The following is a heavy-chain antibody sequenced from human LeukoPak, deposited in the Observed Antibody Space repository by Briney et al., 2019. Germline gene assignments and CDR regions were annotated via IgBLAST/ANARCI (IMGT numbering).Heavy chain of an antibody. J-gene: IGHJ6*02. V-gene: IGHV1-2*02. CDR3: AREAMAIAAAGNYYYYGMDV. D-gene: IGHD6-13*01. CDR1: GYTFNGYY. CDR2: INPNSGGT. Sequence: ASVKVSCTASGYTFNGYYMHWVRQAPGQGLEWMGWINPNSGGTNYAQKFQGRVTMTRDTSISTAYMELSRLRSDDTAVYYCAREAMAIAAAGNYYYYGMDVWGQGPTVTVSS.